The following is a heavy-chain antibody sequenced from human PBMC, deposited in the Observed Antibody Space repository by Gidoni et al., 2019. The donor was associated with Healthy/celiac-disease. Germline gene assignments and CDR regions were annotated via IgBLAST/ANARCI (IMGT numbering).Heavy chain of an antibody. CDR2: IYSGGST. CDR1: GFTVSSNY. J-gene: IGHJ6*02. V-gene: IGHV3-53*04. CDR3: AREGKYSSSSGGYYYYGMDV. Sequence: EVQLVESGGGLVQPGGSLRLSRAASGFTVSSNYMSWVRQAPGKGLEWVSVIYSGGSTYYADSVKGRFTISRHNSKNTLYLQMNSLRAEDTAVYYCAREGKYSSSSGGYYYYGMDVWGQGTTVTVSS. D-gene: IGHD6-6*01.